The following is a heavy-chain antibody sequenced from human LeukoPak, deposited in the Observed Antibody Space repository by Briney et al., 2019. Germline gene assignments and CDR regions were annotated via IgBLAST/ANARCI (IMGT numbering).Heavy chain of an antibody. Sequence: SETLSLTCAVYGGSFSGYYWSWIRQPPGKGLEWIGEINHSGSTNYNPSLKSRVTISVDTSKNQFSLKLSSVTAADTAVYYCARHEGSWYYFVYWGQGTLVTVSS. D-gene: IGHD6-13*01. CDR2: INHSGST. CDR3: ARHEGSWYYFVY. J-gene: IGHJ4*02. V-gene: IGHV4-34*01. CDR1: GGSFSGYY.